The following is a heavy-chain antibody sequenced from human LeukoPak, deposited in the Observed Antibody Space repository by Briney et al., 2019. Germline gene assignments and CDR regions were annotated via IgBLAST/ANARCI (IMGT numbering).Heavy chain of an antibody. CDR1: GYTFTGYY. J-gene: IGHJ5*02. D-gene: IGHD2-2*01. CDR2: INPNSGGT. CDR3: ARETGYCSSTSCWRFDP. V-gene: IGHV1-2*02. Sequence: ASVKVSCKASGYTFTGYYMHWVRQAPGQGLEWTGWINPNSGGTNYAQKFQGRVTMTRDTSISTAYMELSRLRSDDTAVYYCARETGYCSSTSCWRFDPWGQGTLVTVSS.